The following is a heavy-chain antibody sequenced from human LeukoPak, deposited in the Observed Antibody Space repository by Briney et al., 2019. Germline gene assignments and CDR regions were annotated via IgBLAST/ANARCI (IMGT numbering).Heavy chain of an antibody. CDR1: GFTFSSYG. CDR3: AKAATAPATPVVGIDY. D-gene: IGHD2-15*01. V-gene: IGHV3-30*18. Sequence: PGGSLRLSCAASGFTFSSYGMHWVRQAPGKGLEWVTVISYDGSNKYYADSVKGRFTISRDNSKNTLYLQMNSLRAEDTAVYYCAKAATAPATPVVGIDYWGQGTLVTVSS. J-gene: IGHJ4*02. CDR2: ISYDGSNK.